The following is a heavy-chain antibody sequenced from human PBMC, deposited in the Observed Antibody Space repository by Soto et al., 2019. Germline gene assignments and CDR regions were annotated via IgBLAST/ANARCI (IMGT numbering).Heavy chain of an antibody. D-gene: IGHD2-21*02. Sequence: QVQLQESGPGLVKPSQTLSLTCTVSGGSISSGDYYWSWIRQPPGKGLEWIGYIYYSGSTYYNPSLKGRVTVSVDTSKNQCSLKLSSVTAADTAVYYCVRAMVVTQTWFDPWGQGTLVTVSS. CDR2: IYYSGST. J-gene: IGHJ5*02. CDR1: GGSISSGDYY. CDR3: VRAMVVTQTWFDP. V-gene: IGHV4-30-4*01.